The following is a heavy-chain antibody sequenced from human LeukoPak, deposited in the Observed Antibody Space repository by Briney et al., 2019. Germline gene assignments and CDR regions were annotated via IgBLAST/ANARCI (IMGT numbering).Heavy chain of an antibody. CDR2: INHSGST. V-gene: IGHV4-34*01. J-gene: IGHJ4*02. CDR3: VRSGYYYDSSGYQEGVGAFDY. Sequence: SETLSLTCAVYGGSFSGYYWSWIRQPPGKGLEWIGEINHSGSTNYNPSLKSRVTISVDTSKNQFSLKLSSVTAADTAVYYCVRSGYYYDSSGYQEGVGAFDYWGQGTLVTVSS. D-gene: IGHD3-22*01. CDR1: GGSFSGYY.